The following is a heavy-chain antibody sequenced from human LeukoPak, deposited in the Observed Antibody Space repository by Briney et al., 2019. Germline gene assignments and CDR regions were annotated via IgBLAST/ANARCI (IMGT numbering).Heavy chain of an antibody. V-gene: IGHV1-46*01. Sequence: ASVKVSCKASGYTFTSNYIHWVRQAPGQGLAWMGTINPSGGSTTFAQKFQGRVTMTRDTSTSTLYMELSSLESDDTAVYFCARAVAAGRRFDYWGQGTLAIVSS. J-gene: IGHJ4*02. CDR2: INPSGGST. CDR1: GYTFTSNY. D-gene: IGHD6-13*01. CDR3: ARAVAAGRRFDY.